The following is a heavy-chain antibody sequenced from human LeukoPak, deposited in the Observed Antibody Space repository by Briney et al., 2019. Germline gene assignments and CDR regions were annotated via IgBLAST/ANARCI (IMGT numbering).Heavy chain of an antibody. CDR1: GYTFTSYG. CDR2: ISAYNGNT. CDR3: ARVIAAPDAFDI. V-gene: IGHV1-18*01. Sequence: ASVKVSCKASGYTFTSYGISWVRQASGQGLEWMGWISAYNGNTNYAQKLQGRVTMTTDTSTSTAYMELRSLRSDDTAVYYCARVIAAPDAFDIWGQGTMVTVSS. D-gene: IGHD2-15*01. J-gene: IGHJ3*02.